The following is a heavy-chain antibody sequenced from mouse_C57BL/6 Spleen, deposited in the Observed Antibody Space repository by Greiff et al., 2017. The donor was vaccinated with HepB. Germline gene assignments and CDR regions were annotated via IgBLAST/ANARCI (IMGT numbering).Heavy chain of an antibody. CDR2: IYPGGGYT. D-gene: IGHD1-1*01. V-gene: IGHV1-63*01. CDR3: SRTTTGLGLGF. J-gene: IGHJ2*01. Sequence: QVQLQQSGAELVRPGTSVKMSCKASGYTFTNYWIGWAKQRPGHGLEWIGDIYPGGGYTNYNEKFKGKATLTADKSSSTAYMQFSSLTYEDSAIYYCSRTTTGLGLGFWGPGPTLTGSS. CDR1: GYTFTNYW.